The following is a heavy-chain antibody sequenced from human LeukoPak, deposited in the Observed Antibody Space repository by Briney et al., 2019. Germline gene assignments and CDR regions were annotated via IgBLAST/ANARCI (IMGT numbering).Heavy chain of an antibody. V-gene: IGHV3-23*01. Sequence: LAGGSLRFSCAASGFTFSSFGMTWVRQAPRKGLEWVSAISDNGGSIFYADSVKGRFTISRDNSKNSLYLQMNSLRADDTAVYYCVKIAPDLPWGQGTLVTVS. CDR2: ISDNGGSI. CDR1: GFTFSSFG. J-gene: IGHJ5*02. CDR3: VKIAPDLP. D-gene: IGHD2-21*01.